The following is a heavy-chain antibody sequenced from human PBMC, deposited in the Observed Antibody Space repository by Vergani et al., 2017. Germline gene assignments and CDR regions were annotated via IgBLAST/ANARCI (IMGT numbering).Heavy chain of an antibody. V-gene: IGHV3-15*01. Sequence: EVQLLESGGDLVQPGGSLRLSCAASGFTFSNAWMSWVRQAPGKGLEWVGRIKSKTDGGTTDYAAPVKGRFTISRDNSKNTLSLQMNSLTAEDTAIYYCAGPQGTSAYYYGGFDYWGQGILVTVSS. J-gene: IGHJ4*02. CDR2: IKSKTDGGTT. D-gene: IGHD3-22*01. CDR1: GFTFSNAW. CDR3: AGPQGTSAYYYGGFDY.